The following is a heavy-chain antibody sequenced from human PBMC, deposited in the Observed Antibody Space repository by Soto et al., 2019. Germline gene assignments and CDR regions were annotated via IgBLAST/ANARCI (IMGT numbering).Heavy chain of an antibody. CDR2: INSNSGGT. CDR3: ARDRPLDYYDSSGYYGPHDY. D-gene: IGHD3-22*01. V-gene: IGHV1-2*02. J-gene: IGHJ4*02. CDR1: GYTFTGYY. Sequence: VASVKVSCKASGYTFTGYYMHWVRQAPGQGLEWMGWINSNSGGTNYAQKFQGRVTMTRDTSISTAYMELSRLRSDDTAVYYCARDRPLDYYDSSGYYGPHDYWGQGTLVTVSS.